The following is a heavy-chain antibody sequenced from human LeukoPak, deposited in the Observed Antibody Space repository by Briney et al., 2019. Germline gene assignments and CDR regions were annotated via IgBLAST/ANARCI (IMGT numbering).Heavy chain of an antibody. D-gene: IGHD2-2*01. Sequence: SVKVSCKASGGTFSSYAISWVRQAPGQGLEWMGGIIPIFGTANYAQKFQGRVTITADKSTSTAYMELSSLRSEDTAMYYCAKSRPRAFDYWGLGTLVTVSS. CDR3: AKSRPRAFDY. CDR1: GGTFSSYA. V-gene: IGHV1-69*06. J-gene: IGHJ4*02. CDR2: IIPIFGTA.